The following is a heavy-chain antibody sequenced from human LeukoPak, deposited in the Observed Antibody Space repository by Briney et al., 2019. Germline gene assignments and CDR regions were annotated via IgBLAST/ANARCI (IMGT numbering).Heavy chain of an antibody. D-gene: IGHD1-26*01. CDR2: IYYSGST. V-gene: IGHV4-59*01. CDR3: ARLLAAPGWFDP. J-gene: IGHJ5*02. Sequence: SETLSLTCTVSGGSTSSYYWSWIRQPPGKGLEWIGYIYYSGSTNYNPSLKSRVTISVDTSKNQFSLKLSSVTAADTAVYYCARLLAAPGWFDPWGQGTLVTVSS. CDR1: GGSTSSYY.